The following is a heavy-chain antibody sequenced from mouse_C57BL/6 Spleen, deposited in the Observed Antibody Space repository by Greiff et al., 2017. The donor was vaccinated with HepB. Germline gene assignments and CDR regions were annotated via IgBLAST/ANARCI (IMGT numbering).Heavy chain of an antibody. CDR1: GFSLTSYG. D-gene: IGHD2-4*01. CDR2: IWSGGST. Sequence: QVQLQQSGPGLVQPSQSLSITCTVSGFSLTSYGVHWVRQSPGKGLEWLGVIWSGGSTDYNAAFISRLSISKDNSKSQVFFKMNSLQADDTAIYYCARNHYDYDGDSYYFDYWGQGTTLTVSS. CDR3: ARNHYDYDGDSYYFDY. V-gene: IGHV2-2*01. J-gene: IGHJ2*01.